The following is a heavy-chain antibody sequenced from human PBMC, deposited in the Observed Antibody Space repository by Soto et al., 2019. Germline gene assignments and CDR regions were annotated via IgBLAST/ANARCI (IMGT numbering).Heavy chain of an antibody. CDR3: ASHVLRYFDWFPGFDY. D-gene: IGHD3-9*01. CDR1: GGSISSGGYY. J-gene: IGHJ4*02. CDR2: IYYSGST. Sequence: SETLSLTCTVSGGSISSGGYYWSWIRQHPGKGLEWIGYIYYSGSTYYNPSLKSRVTTSVDTSKNQFSLKLSSVTAADTAVYYCASHVLRYFDWFPGFDYWGQGTLVTVSS. V-gene: IGHV4-31*03.